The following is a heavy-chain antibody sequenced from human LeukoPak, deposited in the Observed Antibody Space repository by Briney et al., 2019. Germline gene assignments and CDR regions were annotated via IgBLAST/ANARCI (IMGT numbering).Heavy chain of an antibody. J-gene: IGHJ5*02. D-gene: IGHD6-6*01. CDR3: ARTSIAARLPYNWFDA. V-gene: IGHV5-51*01. CDR1: GYSFTSYW. CDR2: IYPGDSDT. Sequence: GESLQTSCKGSGYSFTSYWIGWVRQIPGKGVEWMGLIYPGDSDTSYSPSFQCQVTISAHKTSSTAYLQWSSLKASDTAMYYCARTSIAARLPYNWFDAWGQGTLVSVSS.